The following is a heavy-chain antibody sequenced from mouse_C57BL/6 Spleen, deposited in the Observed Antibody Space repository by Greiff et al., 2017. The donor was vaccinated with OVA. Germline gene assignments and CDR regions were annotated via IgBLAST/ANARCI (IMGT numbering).Heavy chain of an antibody. J-gene: IGHJ1*03. V-gene: IGHV1-54*01. CDR3: AKGGLTGKGYFDV. Sequence: QVQLQQSGAELVRPGTSVKVSCKASGYAFTNYLIEWVKQRPGQGLEWIGVINPGSGGTNYNEKFKGKAPLTADKSSSTAYMQLSSLTSEDSAVYFCAKGGLTGKGYFDVWGTGTTVTVSS. D-gene: IGHD4-1*01. CDR1: GYAFTNYL. CDR2: INPGSGGT.